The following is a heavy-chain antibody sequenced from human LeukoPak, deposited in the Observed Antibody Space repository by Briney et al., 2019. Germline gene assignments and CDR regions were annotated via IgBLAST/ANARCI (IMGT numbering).Heavy chain of an antibody. CDR1: GFTFSGYA. J-gene: IGHJ6*02. Sequence: PGRSLRLSCAASGFTFSGYAMHWVRRAPGKGLEWVTLVSYDGRDKNYPDSVKGRFAISRDNPENTLYVQMNSLRAEDTAVYHCARGVGSYGNDYYYGLDVWGQGTTVTVSS. CDR3: ARGVGSYGNDYYYGLDV. CDR2: VSYDGRDK. V-gene: IGHV3-30*09. D-gene: IGHD5-18*01.